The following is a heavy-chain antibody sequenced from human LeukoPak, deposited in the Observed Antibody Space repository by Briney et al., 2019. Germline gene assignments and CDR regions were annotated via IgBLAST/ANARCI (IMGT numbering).Heavy chain of an antibody. CDR1: GGSISSYY. CDR2: IYYSGST. CDR3: ARHYGLRYFDWLFGPPNAFDI. V-gene: IGHV4-59*08. D-gene: IGHD3-9*01. J-gene: IGHJ3*02. Sequence: SETLSLTCTVSGGSISSYYWSWIRQPPGKGLEWIGYIYYSGSTNYNPSLKSRVTISVDTSKNQFSLKLSSVTAADTAVYYCARHYGLRYFDWLFGPPNAFDIWGQGTMVTVSS.